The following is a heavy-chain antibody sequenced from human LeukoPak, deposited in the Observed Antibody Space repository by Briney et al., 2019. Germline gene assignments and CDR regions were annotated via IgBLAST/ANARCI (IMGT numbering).Heavy chain of an antibody. Sequence: ASVNVSCKASGYTFTSYDINWVRQATGQGLEWMGWMNPNSGNTGYAQKLQGRVTMTRNTSISTAYMELSSLRSEDTAVYYCARGRNYYDSSGYYPFDPWGQGTLVTVSS. V-gene: IGHV1-8*01. J-gene: IGHJ5*02. D-gene: IGHD3-22*01. CDR3: ARGRNYYDSSGYYPFDP. CDR1: GYTFTSYD. CDR2: MNPNSGNT.